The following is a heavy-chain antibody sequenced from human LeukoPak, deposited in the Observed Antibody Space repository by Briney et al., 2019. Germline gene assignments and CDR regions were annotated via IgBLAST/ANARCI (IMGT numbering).Heavy chain of an antibody. CDR1: GGSFSGYY. V-gene: IGHV4-59*01. CDR2: IYYSGST. J-gene: IGHJ4*02. CDR3: ARGIEVDY. Sequence: PSETLSLTCAVYGGSFSGYYWSWIRQPPGKGLEWIGYIYYSGSTNYNPSLKSRVTISVDTSKNQFSLKLSSVTAADTAVYYCARGIEVDYWGQGTLVTVSS.